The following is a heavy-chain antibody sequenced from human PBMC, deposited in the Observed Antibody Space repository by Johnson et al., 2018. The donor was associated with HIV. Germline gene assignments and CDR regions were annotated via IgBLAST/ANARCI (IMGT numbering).Heavy chain of an antibody. J-gene: IGHJ4*03. D-gene: IGHD5-12*01. V-gene: IGHV3-30*04. CDR2: ISFDGKNK. CDR3: ASGDDDGF. CDR1: GFTLTNYP. Sequence: QVHLVESGGGVVQPGRSLRLSCAASGFTLTNYPMHWVRQAPGKGLEWVAVISFDGKNKFYADSVKGRLTISRDNSRNTLYLQMNSLRPEDTAVYYCASGDDDGFWGRGTLVTVSS.